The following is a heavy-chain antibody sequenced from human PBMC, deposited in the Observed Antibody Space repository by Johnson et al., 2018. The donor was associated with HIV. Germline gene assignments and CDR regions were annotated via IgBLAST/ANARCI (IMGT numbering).Heavy chain of an antibody. J-gene: IGHJ3*02. CDR3: WAQWTVIKFGGPSAFDI. D-gene: IGHD3-16*01. Sequence: VQLVESGGGVVQPGRSLRLSCAASGFTFSRYDMHWVRQAPVKGLEWVAVISYDGSNKYYADSVKARFTISRDNSKNTLYLQMNSLRAEDAAVYYCWAQWTVIKFGGPSAFDIWGQGTVVTVSS. V-gene: IGHV3-30*04. CDR1: GFTFSRYD. CDR2: ISYDGSNK.